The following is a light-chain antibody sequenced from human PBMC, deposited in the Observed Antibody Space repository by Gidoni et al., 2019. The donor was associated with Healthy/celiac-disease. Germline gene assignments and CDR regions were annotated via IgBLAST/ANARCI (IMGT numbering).Light chain of an antibody. Sequence: DIQMTQSPSSLSASVGDRVTITCRASQSISSYLHWYQLKPGKAPKLLIYAASSSQSGVPSRFSCSGSGTDFTLTISTLQPEDFATYYCQQSYSTPGTFGQGAKVEIK. V-gene: IGKV1-39*01. CDR1: QSISSY. CDR3: QQSYSTPGT. CDR2: AAS. J-gene: IGKJ1*01.